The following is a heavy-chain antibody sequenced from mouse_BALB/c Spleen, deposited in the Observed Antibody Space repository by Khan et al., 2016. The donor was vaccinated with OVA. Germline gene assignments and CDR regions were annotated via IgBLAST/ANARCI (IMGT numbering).Heavy chain of an antibody. CDR1: GFSLTNYG. Sequence: VQLQESGPGLAAPSQSLSITCTISGFSLTNYGVHWIRQPPGKGLEWLVVIWNDGSTHYNSALKSRLTITKDNSQSQVFLKVNSLQTDDTAIYFCARQPYYHYNIMDYWGQGTSVTVSS. CDR3: ARQPYYHYNIMDY. J-gene: IGHJ4*01. D-gene: IGHD2-10*01. CDR2: IWNDGST. V-gene: IGHV2-6-1*01.